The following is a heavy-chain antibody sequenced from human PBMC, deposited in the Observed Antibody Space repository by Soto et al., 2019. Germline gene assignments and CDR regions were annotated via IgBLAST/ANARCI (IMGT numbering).Heavy chain of an antibody. CDR3: ARDLGDAFDM. CDR1: AYTFTSYG. V-gene: IGHV1-18*01. Sequence: QVQLVQSGAEVKKPGASVKVSCKASAYTFTSYGISWVRQAPGQGLEWMGWISAYNGNTHYARRLQGRVTMTTDTTTSTASMELMSLRSDDTAVYYCARDLGDAFDMWGQGTMVTVSS. CDR2: ISAYNGNT. J-gene: IGHJ3*02.